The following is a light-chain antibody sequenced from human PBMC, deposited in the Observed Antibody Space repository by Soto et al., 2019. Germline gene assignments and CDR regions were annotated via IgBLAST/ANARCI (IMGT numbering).Light chain of an antibody. Sequence: DIQMTQSPSTLSASVGDRVTITCRASQSISSWLAWYLQKPGKAPKLLIYKASTLQDGVPSRFSGSGSGTEFTLTISSLQPDDFAPYSCQPYSSYSPYTFGQGTKLEIK. CDR2: KAS. CDR1: QSISSW. V-gene: IGKV1-5*03. J-gene: IGKJ2*01. CDR3: QPYSSYSPYT.